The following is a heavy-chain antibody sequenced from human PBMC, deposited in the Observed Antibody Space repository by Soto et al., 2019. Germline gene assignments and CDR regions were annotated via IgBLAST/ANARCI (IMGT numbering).Heavy chain of an antibody. Sequence: QVQLVESGGGVVQPGKSLRLSCVASGFTFTEHGMHWVRQAPGKGLEWVAVIFADGINKYYADSVKGRFTISRDTSKSTLYLQMNSLRAEDTAVYYCARDHNRVGGYNWFDAWGQGTLVTVSS. CDR1: GFTFTEHG. CDR2: IFADGINK. V-gene: IGHV3-33*01. J-gene: IGHJ5*02. CDR3: ARDHNRVGGYNWFDA. D-gene: IGHD3-16*01.